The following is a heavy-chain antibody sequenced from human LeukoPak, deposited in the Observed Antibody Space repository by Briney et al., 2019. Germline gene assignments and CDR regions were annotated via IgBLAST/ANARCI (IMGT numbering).Heavy chain of an antibody. CDR1: GGSICSGCYS. CDR3: ARGGYCSSTSCYSNNWFDP. CDR2: ILHSESI. Sequence: TLSLTCGLSGGSICSGCYSGRWIRRPPGRGLEWFGYILHSESICNNRSLKSRVTISVDTSKHQFSLKLSSVTAANTAVYYCARGGYCSSTSCYSNNWFDPWGQGTLVTVSS. V-gene: IGHV4-30-2*01. D-gene: IGHD2-2*01. J-gene: IGHJ5*02.